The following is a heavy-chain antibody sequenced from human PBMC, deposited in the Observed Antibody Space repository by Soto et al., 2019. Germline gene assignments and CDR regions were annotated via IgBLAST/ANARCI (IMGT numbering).Heavy chain of an antibody. V-gene: IGHV4-31*03. J-gene: IGHJ5*02. CDR1: GGSISSGGYY. CDR2: IYYSGST. Sequence: SETLSLTCTVPGGSISSGGYYWSWIRQHPGKGLEWIGYIYYSGSTYYNPSLKSRVTISVDTSKNQFSLKLSSVTAADTAVYYCARDRERRIVVARGGGFDPWGQGTLVTVSS. CDR3: ARDRERRIVVARGGGFDP. D-gene: IGHD3-22*01.